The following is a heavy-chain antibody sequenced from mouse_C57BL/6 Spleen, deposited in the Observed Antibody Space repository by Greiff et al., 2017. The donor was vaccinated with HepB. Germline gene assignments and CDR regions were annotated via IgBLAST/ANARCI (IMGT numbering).Heavy chain of an antibody. V-gene: IGHV1-62-2*01. CDR3: ARHGEGESSIAY. Sequence: VQLQQSGAELVKPGASVKLSCKAAGYTFTEYTIHWVKQRAGQGLEWIGWVYPGSGSIKYNEKFKDKATWTADKSASTGYMELSRLTSEDSAVYFCARHGEGESSIAYWGQGTSVTVSS. J-gene: IGHJ4*01. CDR1: GYTFTEYT. CDR2: VYPGSGSI.